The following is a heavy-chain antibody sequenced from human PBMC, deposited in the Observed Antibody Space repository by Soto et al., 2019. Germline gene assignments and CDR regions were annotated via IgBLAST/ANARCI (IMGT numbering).Heavy chain of an antibody. Sequence: GGSLRLSCAASGFTFSSYGMHWVRQAPGKGLEWVAVIWYDGSNKYYADSVKGRFTISRDNSKNTLYLQMNSLRAEDTAVYYCARGGFAYYYCSGSTYYYYGMDVCGQGTTVTVSS. D-gene: IGHD3-10*01. J-gene: IGHJ6*02. CDR2: IWYDGSNK. CDR1: GFTFSSYG. CDR3: ARGGFAYYYCSGSTYYYYGMDV. V-gene: IGHV3-33*01.